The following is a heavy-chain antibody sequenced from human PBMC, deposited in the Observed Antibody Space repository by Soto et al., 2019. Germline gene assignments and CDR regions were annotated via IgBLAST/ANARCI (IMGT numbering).Heavy chain of an antibody. Sequence: SETLSLTCTVSGGSISSYYWSWIRQPPGKGLEGIGYIYYSGSTNYNPSLKSRVTISVDTSKNQFSLKLSSVTAADTAVYYCARGGGSTSSPSSHFDYWGQGTLVTVS. V-gene: IGHV4-59*01. J-gene: IGHJ4*02. CDR3: ARGGGSTSSPSSHFDY. D-gene: IGHD2-2*01. CDR2: IYYSGST. CDR1: GGSISSYY.